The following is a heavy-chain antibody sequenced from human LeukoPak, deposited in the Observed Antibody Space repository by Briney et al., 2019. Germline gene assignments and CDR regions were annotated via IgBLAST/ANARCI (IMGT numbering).Heavy chain of an antibody. CDR1: GFTFSSYG. J-gene: IGHJ3*02. V-gene: IGHV3-33*01. D-gene: IGHD3-16*01. CDR2: IWYDGSNK. Sequence: GGSLRLSCAASGFTFSSYGIHWVRQAPGKGLEWVAVIWYDGSNKYYADSVKGRFTISRDNSKNTLYLQMNSLRAEDTAVYYCARERLRGGEGAFDIWGQGTMVTVSS. CDR3: ARERLRGGEGAFDI.